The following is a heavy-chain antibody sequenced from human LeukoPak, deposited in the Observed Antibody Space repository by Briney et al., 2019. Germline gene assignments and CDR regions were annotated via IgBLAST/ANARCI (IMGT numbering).Heavy chain of an antibody. J-gene: IGHJ6*03. CDR2: MSPNSGNT. D-gene: IGHD2-15*01. CDR3: ARGPPYCSGGSCYSAVYYYYYMDV. CDR1: GYTFTSYD. Sequence: GASVKVSCKASGYTFTSYDINWVRQATGQGLEWMGWMSPNSGNTGYAQKFQGRVTITRNTSISTAYMELSSLRSEDTAVYYCARGPPYCSGGSCYSAVYYYYYMDVWGKGTTVTVSS. V-gene: IGHV1-8*03.